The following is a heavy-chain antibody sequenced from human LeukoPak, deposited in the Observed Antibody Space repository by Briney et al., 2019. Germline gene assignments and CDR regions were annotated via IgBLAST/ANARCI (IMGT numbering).Heavy chain of an antibody. CDR1: GFTFSSYA. Sequence: GRSLRLSCAASGFTFSSYAMHWVRQAPGKGLEWVAVISYDGSNKYYADSVKGRFTISRDNSKNTLYLQMNSLRAEDTAVYYCAKDRYSSGCADLWGQGTLVTVSS. J-gene: IGHJ4*02. V-gene: IGHV3-30*04. CDR3: AKDRYSSGCADL. CDR2: ISYDGSNK. D-gene: IGHD6-19*01.